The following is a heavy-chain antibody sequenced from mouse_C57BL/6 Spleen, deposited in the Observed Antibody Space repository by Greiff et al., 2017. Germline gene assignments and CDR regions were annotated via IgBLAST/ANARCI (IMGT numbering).Heavy chain of an antibody. D-gene: IGHD3-2*02. CDR2: INPSSGYT. CDR1: GYTFTSYW. J-gene: IGHJ3*01. Sequence: QVQLQQSGAELAKPGASVKLSCKASGYTFTSYWMHWVKQRPGQGLEWIGYINPSSGYTKYNQKFKDKATLTADTSSSTAYMQLSSLTYEDSAVYYCAREETAQATWFAYWGQGTLLTVSS. V-gene: IGHV1-7*01. CDR3: AREETAQATWFAY.